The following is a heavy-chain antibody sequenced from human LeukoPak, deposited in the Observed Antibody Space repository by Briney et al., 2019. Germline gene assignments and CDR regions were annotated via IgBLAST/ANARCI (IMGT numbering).Heavy chain of an antibody. D-gene: IGHD3-9*01. CDR3: ARDGARYDILTGYGFDY. CDR2: INPNSGGT. CDR1: GYTFTGYY. Sequence: ASVKVSCKASGYTFTGYYMHWVRQAPRQGLEWMGWINPNSGGTNYAQKFQGRVTMTRDTSISTAYMELSRLRSDDTAVYYCARDGARYDILTGYGFDYWGQGTLVTVSS. J-gene: IGHJ4*02. V-gene: IGHV1-2*02.